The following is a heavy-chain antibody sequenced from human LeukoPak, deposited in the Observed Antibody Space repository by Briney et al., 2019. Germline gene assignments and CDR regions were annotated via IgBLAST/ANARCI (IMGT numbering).Heavy chain of an antibody. CDR2: ISGSGGTT. CDR3: AKGYSSGWPYYFDY. D-gene: IGHD6-19*01. CDR1: GFTFSSYA. J-gene: IGHJ4*02. Sequence: GGSLRLSCAASGFTFSSYAMSWVRQAPGKGLEWVSGISGSGGTTYYADSVRGRFTISRDNSKNTLYLQMNSLRGKDTAVYYCAKGYSSGWPYYFDYWGQGTLVTVSS. V-gene: IGHV3-23*01.